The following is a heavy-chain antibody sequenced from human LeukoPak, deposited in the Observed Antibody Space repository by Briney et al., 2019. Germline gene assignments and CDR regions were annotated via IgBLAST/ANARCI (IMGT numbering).Heavy chain of an antibody. CDR2: ISAYNGNT. CDR3: ARIDLAYGSGTYYSSYFEY. CDR1: GCTFTGYG. J-gene: IGHJ4*02. Sequence: ASVKVSCKASGCTFTGYGITWVRQAPGQGLEWMGWISAYNGNTNYAQKFQGRVTMTTETSTRTAYMELRSLRSDDAAVYYCARIDLAYGSGTYYSSYFEYWGQGTLVTVSS. V-gene: IGHV1-18*01. D-gene: IGHD3-10*01.